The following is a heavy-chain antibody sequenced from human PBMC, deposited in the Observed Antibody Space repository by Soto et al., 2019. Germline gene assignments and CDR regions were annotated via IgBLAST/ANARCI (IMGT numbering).Heavy chain of an antibody. CDR2: INHSGST. J-gene: IGHJ5*02. D-gene: IGHD2-2*01. Sequence: PSETLSLICAVYGESLSGFHWNWIRQPPGKGLEWIGEINHSGSTTYSPSLESRVTISRDTSGNQFSLKLSSVTAADTAVYYCARGRSRYSNTVHTWLDPWSQGALVTSPQ. CDR3: ARGRSRYSNTVHTWLDP. V-gene: IGHV4-34*01. CDR1: GESLSGFH.